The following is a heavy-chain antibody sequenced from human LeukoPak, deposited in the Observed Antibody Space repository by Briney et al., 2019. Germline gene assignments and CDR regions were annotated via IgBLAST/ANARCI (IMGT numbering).Heavy chain of an antibody. Sequence: GGSLRLSCAASGFTFSSYAMSWVRQAPGKGLEWVSAISGSGGSTYYADSVKGRFTISRDNSKNTLYLQMNSLRAEDTAVYFCTTVQQWLAQALGYWGQGTLVTVSS. V-gene: IGHV3-23*01. D-gene: IGHD6-19*01. CDR3: TTVQQWLAQALGY. J-gene: IGHJ4*02. CDR1: GFTFSSYA. CDR2: ISGSGGST.